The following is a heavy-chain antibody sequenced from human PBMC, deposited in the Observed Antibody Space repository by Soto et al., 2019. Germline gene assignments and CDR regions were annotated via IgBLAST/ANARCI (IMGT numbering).Heavy chain of an antibody. CDR2: IYYSGST. J-gene: IGHJ5*02. CDR1: GGSISRYY. CDR3: ARARGGYYYDSSGFDP. Sequence: SETLSLTCTVSGGSISRYYWSCIRQPPGKGLEWIGYIYYSGSTNYNPSLKSRVTISVDTSKNQFSLKLSSVTAADTAVYYCARARGGYYYDSSGFDPWGQGTLVTVS. D-gene: IGHD3-22*01. V-gene: IGHV4-59*01.